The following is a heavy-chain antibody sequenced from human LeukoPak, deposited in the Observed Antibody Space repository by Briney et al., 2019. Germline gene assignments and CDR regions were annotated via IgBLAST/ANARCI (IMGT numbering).Heavy chain of an antibody. CDR1: GGSISSYY. CDR2: IYYSGST. J-gene: IGHJ4*02. V-gene: IGHV4-59*01. Sequence: PSETLSLTCTVSGGSISSYYWSWIRHPPGKGLEWIGYIYYSGSTNYNPSLKSRVTISVDTSKNQFSLKLSSVTAADTAVYYCARSCGGDCPFDYWGQGTLVTVSS. CDR3: ARSCGGDCPFDY. D-gene: IGHD2-21*01.